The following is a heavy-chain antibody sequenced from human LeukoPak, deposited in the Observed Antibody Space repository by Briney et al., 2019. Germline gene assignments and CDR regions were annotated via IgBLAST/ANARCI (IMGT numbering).Heavy chain of an antibody. Sequence: PGGSLRLSCAASGFTFSSYGMSWVRQAPGKGLEWVSVISGSGGRSYSADSAKGRFTISRDNPKNTLYLQMNSLRAEDTAVYYCARDQTPFYWGQGSLVTVSS. J-gene: IGHJ4*02. V-gene: IGHV3-23*01. CDR1: GFTFSSYG. D-gene: IGHD2-15*01. CDR3: ARDQTPFY. CDR2: ISGSGGRS.